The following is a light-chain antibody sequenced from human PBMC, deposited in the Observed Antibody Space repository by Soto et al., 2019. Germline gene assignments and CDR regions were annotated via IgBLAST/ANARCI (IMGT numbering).Light chain of an antibody. CDR2: DVS. Sequence: EIVLTQSPGTLSLSPGERATLSCRASQSVRRSFFAWYQQKPGQAPRLLIYDVSVRATGIPDRFSGSGCGTEFTLTINRLEPEDVAVYYCQQYENSVMYTFGQGSKLEIK. CDR1: QSVRRSF. CDR3: QQYENSVMYT. V-gene: IGKV3-20*01. J-gene: IGKJ2*01.